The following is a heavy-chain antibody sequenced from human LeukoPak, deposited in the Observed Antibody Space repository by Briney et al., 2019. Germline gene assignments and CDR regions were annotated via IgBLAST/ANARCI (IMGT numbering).Heavy chain of an antibody. CDR3: ARDLEVTTTLDY. CDR2: ISGGGGST. Sequence: GGSLRLSCAASGFTFSNCAMSWVRQAPGKGLEWVSAISGGGGSTYYADSVKGRFTISRDNSKNTLYLQMNSLRAEDTAIYYCARDLEVTTTLDYWGQGTLVTVSS. CDR1: GFTFSNCA. V-gene: IGHV3-23*01. D-gene: IGHD4-17*01. J-gene: IGHJ4*02.